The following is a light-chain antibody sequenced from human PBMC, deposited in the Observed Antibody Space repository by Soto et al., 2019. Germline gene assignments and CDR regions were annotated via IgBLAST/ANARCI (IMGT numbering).Light chain of an antibody. Sequence: EIVLTQSAGSLPLSPGERATLSCRASQSVRSSLAWYHQKPGLAPTRLISDASSRASGVPDRFTGGGSGTDFTLTIRRLQNEDFALYYCQQYAGSPITFGQGTRLEIK. J-gene: IGKJ5*01. CDR2: DAS. V-gene: IGKV3-20*01. CDR3: QQYAGSPIT. CDR1: QSVRSS.